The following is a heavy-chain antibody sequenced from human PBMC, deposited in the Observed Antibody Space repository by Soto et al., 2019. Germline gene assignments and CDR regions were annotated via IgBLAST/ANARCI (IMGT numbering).Heavy chain of an antibody. Sequence: EVQLVESGGGLVQPGGSLKLSCAASGFTFSGSAMHWVRQASGKGLAWVGRIRSKVNSYATAYAASVKGRFTISRDDSKDTRYLQMSSLKMEDTAVYYCTRDYGDYAGMDVWGQGTTVTVSS. CDR1: GFTFSGSA. J-gene: IGHJ6*02. D-gene: IGHD4-17*01. CDR2: IRSKVNSYAT. CDR3: TRDYGDYAGMDV. V-gene: IGHV3-73*02.